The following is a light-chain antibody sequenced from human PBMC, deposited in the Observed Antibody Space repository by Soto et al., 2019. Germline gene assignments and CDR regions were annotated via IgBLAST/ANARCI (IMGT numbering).Light chain of an antibody. CDR3: SSYTSLSTVV. Sequence: QTARAHPASVSGSPGQSITISCTGTSSDVGAYNFVSWYQLHPGEAPKLIIYEVTNRPSGVSERFSGSKSGNTASLTISGLQSEDETDYYCSSYTSLSTVVFGTGTKVTVL. CDR2: EVT. CDR1: SSDVGAYNF. J-gene: IGLJ1*01. V-gene: IGLV2-14*01.